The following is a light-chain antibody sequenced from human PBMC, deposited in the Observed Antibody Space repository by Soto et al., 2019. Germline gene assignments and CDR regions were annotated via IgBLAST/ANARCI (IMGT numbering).Light chain of an antibody. CDR2: DVS. J-gene: IGLJ1*01. V-gene: IGLV2-14*01. CDR3: SSYTSSSTLDV. CDR1: SSDVGGYNY. Sequence: QSALTQPASVSGSPGQSITISCTGTSSDVGGYNYVSWYQQHPGKAPKLMIYDVSNRPSGVSNRFSGSKSGNTVSLTISGLQSEDEADYYFSSYTSSSTLDVFGTGTKLTVL.